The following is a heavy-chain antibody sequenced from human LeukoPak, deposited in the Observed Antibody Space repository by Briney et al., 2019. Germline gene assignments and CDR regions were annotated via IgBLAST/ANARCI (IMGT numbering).Heavy chain of an antibody. CDR2: MKQDGSEI. CDR3: ARGLITGTWDY. J-gene: IGHJ4*02. Sequence: GGSLRLSCAASGLTFSSYWMRWVCQAPGKGLEWVANMKQDGSEIHYVDSVKGRFTISSDNAKNSLYLQMTSLRAEDTAVYCCARGLITGTWDYWGQGTLVTVSS. D-gene: IGHD1-7*01. CDR1: GLTFSSYW. V-gene: IGHV3-7*01.